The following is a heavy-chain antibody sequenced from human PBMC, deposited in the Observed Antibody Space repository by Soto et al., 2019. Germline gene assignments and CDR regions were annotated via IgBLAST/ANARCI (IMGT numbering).Heavy chain of an antibody. CDR3: AREERWYISAPGTPYWYFDL. CDR1: GGSISSYY. CDR2: IYTSGST. J-gene: IGHJ2*01. D-gene: IGHD6-13*01. Sequence: QVQLQESGPGLVKPSETLSLTCTVSGGSISSYYWSWIRQPAGKGLEWIGRIYTSGSTNYNPSLKSLVTMSVDKSKNQFSLKLSSVTAADTAVYYCAREERWYISAPGTPYWYFDLWGRGTLVTVSS. V-gene: IGHV4-4*07.